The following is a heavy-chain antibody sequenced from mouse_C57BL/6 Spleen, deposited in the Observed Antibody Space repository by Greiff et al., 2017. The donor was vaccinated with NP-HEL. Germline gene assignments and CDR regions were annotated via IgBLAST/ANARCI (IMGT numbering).Heavy chain of an antibody. D-gene: IGHD4-1*01. Sequence: LVKPGASVKISCKASGYAFSSSWMNWVKQRPGKGLEWIGRIYPGDGDTNYNGKFKGKATLTADKSSSTAYMQLSSLTSEDSAVYFWALTGTGWGQGTLVTVSA. V-gene: IGHV1-82*01. J-gene: IGHJ3*01. CDR3: ALTGTG. CDR2: IYPGDGDT. CDR1: GYAFSSSW.